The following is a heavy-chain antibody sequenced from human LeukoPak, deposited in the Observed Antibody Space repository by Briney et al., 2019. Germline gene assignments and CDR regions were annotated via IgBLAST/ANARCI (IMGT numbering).Heavy chain of an antibody. V-gene: IGHV3-66*04. Sequence: GRSLRLSCEVSGFTFNTYGIHWVRQTPGKGLQWVSVIYSGGSTYYADSVKGRFTISRDNSKNTLYLQMNSLRAEDTAVYYCARHQRRDVNWFDPWGQGTLVTVSS. CDR1: GFTFNTYG. CDR2: IYSGGST. J-gene: IGHJ5*02. CDR3: ARHQRRDVNWFDP. D-gene: IGHD5-24*01.